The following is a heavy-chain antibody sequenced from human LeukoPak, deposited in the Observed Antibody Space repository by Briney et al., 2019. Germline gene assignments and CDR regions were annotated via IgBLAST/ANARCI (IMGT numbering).Heavy chain of an antibody. CDR1: GYTFSSYD. D-gene: IGHD6-6*01. V-gene: IGHV1-8*02. Sequence: GASVKVSCKASGYTFSSYDINWVRQATGQGLEWMGWMNPNSGNTAYAQKFQGRVTMSRDTSISTAYMELSSLRSEDTAVYYCARLPKYSRPLDYWGQGTPVTVSS. CDR2: MNPNSGNT. J-gene: IGHJ4*02. CDR3: ARLPKYSRPLDY.